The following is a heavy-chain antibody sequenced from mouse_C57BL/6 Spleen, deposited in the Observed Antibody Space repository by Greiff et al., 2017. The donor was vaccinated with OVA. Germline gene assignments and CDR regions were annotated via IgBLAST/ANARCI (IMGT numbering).Heavy chain of an antibody. J-gene: IGHJ4*01. V-gene: IGHV1-66*01. CDR2: IYPGSGNT. CDR1: GYSFTSYY. CDR3: ARDPRGAMDY. Sequence: QVQLQQSGPELVKPGASVKISCKASGYSFTSYYIHWVKQRPGQGLEWIGWIYPGSGNTKYNEKFKGKATLTADTSSSTAYMQLSSLTSEDSAVYYCARDPRGAMDYWGQGTSVTVSS.